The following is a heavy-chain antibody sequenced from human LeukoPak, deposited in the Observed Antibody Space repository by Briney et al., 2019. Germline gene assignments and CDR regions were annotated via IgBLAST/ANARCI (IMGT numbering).Heavy chain of an antibody. CDR2: ISYDGSNK. J-gene: IGHJ6*02. D-gene: IGHD3-22*01. CDR3: ARDGAGYYDSSGYEYYYYGMDV. CDR1: GFTFSSYA. V-gene: IGHV3-30-3*01. Sequence: GRSLRLSCAASGFTFSSYAMRWVRQAPGKGLEWVAVISYDGSNKYYADSVKGRFTISRDNSKNTLYLQMNSLRAEDTAVYYCARDGAGYYDSSGYEYYYYGMDVWGQGTTVTVSS.